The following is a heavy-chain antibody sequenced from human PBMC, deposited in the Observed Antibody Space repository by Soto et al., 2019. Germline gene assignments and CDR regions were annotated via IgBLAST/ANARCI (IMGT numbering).Heavy chain of an antibody. CDR3: ARKSKMGYYDFWSGYDY. J-gene: IGHJ4*02. V-gene: IGHV4-34*01. CDR2: INHSGST. D-gene: IGHD3-3*01. CDR1: GGSFSGYY. Sequence: SETLSLTCAVYGGSFSGYYWSWIRQPPGKGLEWIGEINHSGSTNYNPSLKSRVTISVDTSKNQFSLKLSSVTAADTAVYYCARKSKMGYYDFWSGYDYWGQGTLVTVSS.